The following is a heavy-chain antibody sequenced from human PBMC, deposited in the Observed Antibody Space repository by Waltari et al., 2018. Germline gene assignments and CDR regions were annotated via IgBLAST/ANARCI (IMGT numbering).Heavy chain of an antibody. J-gene: IGHJ4*02. CDR1: GFTFSSYA. Sequence: EVQLLESGGGLVQPGGSLRLSCAASGFTFSSYAMSWYRQAPGKGLEWVSAISGSGGSTYYADSVKGWFTISRDNSKNTLYLQINSLRAEDTAVYYCAKGLATVTTWWDYWGQGTLVTVSS. D-gene: IGHD4-17*01. CDR3: AKGLATVTTWWDY. V-gene: IGHV3-23*01. CDR2: ISGSGGST.